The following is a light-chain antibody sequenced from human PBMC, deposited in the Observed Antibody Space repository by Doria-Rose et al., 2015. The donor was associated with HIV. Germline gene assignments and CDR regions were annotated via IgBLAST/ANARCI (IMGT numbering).Light chain of an antibody. J-gene: IGKJ1*01. CDR1: QSFSSTY. CDR2: YGS. Sequence: TQSPGTLSLSPGERATLSCRASQSFSSTYLAWYQQKPGQAHSLLIYYGSTRATGIPDRFSASGSGTDFTLTINRLEPEDFALYYCHQYGTSWTFGQGTKVEI. V-gene: IGKV3-20*01. CDR3: HQYGTSWT.